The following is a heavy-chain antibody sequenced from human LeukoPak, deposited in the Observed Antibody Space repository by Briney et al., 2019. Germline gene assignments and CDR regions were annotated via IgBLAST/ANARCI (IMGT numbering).Heavy chain of an antibody. J-gene: IGHJ6*03. V-gene: IGHV3-30*02. CDR2: IRYDGSNK. Sequence: GGSLRLSCAASGFTFSSYGMHWVRQAPGKGLGWVAFIRYDGSNKYYADSVKGRFTISRDNSKNTLYLQMNSLRAEDTAVYYCAGPPAGYYYYMDVWGKGTTVTVSS. CDR3: AGPPAGYYYYMDV. CDR1: GFTFSSYG.